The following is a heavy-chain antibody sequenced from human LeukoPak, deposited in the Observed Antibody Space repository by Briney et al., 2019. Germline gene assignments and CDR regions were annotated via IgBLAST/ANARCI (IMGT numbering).Heavy chain of an antibody. CDR2: ISGSGGST. D-gene: IGHD3-10*01. V-gene: IGHV3-23*01. J-gene: IGHJ6*02. Sequence: PGGSLRLSCAASGFTFSSYAMSWVRQAPGKGLEWVSAISGSGGSTYYADSVKGRFTISRDNSKNTLYLQMNSLRAEDTAVYYCAKDQGESKTHYYYYYGMDVWGQGTTVTVSS. CDR3: AKDQGESKTHYYYYYGMDV. CDR1: GFTFSSYA.